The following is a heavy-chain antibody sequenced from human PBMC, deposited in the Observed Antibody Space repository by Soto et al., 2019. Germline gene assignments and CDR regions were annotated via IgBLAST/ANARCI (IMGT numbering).Heavy chain of an antibody. CDR2: ISSSSSYI. D-gene: IGHD2-21*02. V-gene: IGHV3-21*01. CDR3: ARAPYSGGDLDAFDI. CDR1: GFTFSSYS. Sequence: GGSLRLSCAASGFTFSSYSMNWVRQAPGKGLEWVSSISSSSSYIYYADSVKGRFTISRDNAKNSLYLQMNSLRAEDTAVYYCARAPYSGGDLDAFDIWGQGTMVTVSS. J-gene: IGHJ3*02.